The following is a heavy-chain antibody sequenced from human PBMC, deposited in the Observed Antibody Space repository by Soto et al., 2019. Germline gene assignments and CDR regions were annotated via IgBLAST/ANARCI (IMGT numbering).Heavy chain of an antibody. J-gene: IGHJ5*02. D-gene: IGHD2-2*01. Sequence: GGSLRLSCAASGFTFSTYAMAWVRQAPGKGLEWVSGVSASGLNTDYADPVKGRFYISRDNSKNTVSLHMNSLRAEDTAVYYCAREYCSSTSCLNWFDPWGQGTLVTVSS. CDR3: AREYCSSTSCLNWFDP. CDR2: VSASGLNT. V-gene: IGHV3-23*01. CDR1: GFTFSTYA.